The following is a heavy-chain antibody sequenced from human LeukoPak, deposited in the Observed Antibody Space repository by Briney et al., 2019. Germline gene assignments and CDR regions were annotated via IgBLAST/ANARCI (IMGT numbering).Heavy chain of an antibody. J-gene: IGHJ5*02. Sequence: PSETLSLTCTVSGGSISSSSYYWGWIRQPPGKGLEWIGSIYYSGSTYYNPSLKSRVTISVDTSKNQFSLKLSSVTAADTAVYYCARERGPGLNWFDPWGQGMLVTISS. CDR3: ARERGPGLNWFDP. CDR2: IYYSGST. CDR1: GGSISSSSYY. V-gene: IGHV4-39*01.